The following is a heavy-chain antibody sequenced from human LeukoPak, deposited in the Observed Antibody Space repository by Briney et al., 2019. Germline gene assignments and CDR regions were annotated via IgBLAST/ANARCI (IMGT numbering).Heavy chain of an antibody. CDR3: ARGGGTTVNGWFDP. CDR2: IYSGGST. V-gene: IGHV3-66*01. CDR1: GFTVSSNY. Sequence: TGGSLRLSCAASGFTVSSNYMSWVRQAPGKGLEWVSVIYSGGSTYYADSVKGRFTISRDNAKNSLYLEMNSLRVEDTAVYYCARGGGTTVNGWFDPWGQGTLVTVSS. D-gene: IGHD1-7*01. J-gene: IGHJ5*02.